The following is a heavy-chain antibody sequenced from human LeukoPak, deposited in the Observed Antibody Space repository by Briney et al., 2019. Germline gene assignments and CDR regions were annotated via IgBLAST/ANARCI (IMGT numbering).Heavy chain of an antibody. D-gene: IGHD2-15*01. Sequence: SETLSLTCTVSGGSISSYYWSWIRQPAGKELEWIGRIYTTGSTNYNPSLKSRVTMSVDTSKNQFSLKLNSVTAAATAVYYCAREGPQGRTPNWFDPWGQGTLVTVSP. CDR2: IYTTGST. CDR1: GGSISSYY. V-gene: IGHV4-4*07. J-gene: IGHJ5*02. CDR3: AREGPQGRTPNWFDP.